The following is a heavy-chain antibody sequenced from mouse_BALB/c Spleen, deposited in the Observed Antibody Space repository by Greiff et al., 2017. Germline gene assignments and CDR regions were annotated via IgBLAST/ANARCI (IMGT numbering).Heavy chain of an antibody. CDR3: ASDLLWLRRGAY. CDR1: GFAFSSYD. V-gene: IGHV5-12-1*01. D-gene: IGHD2-2*01. J-gene: IGHJ3*01. Sequence: EVQVVESGGGLVKPGGSLKLSCAASGFAFSSYDMSWVRQTPEKRLEWVAYISSGGSYTYYPDSVKGRFTISRDNAKNTLYLQMSSLKSEDTAMYYCASDLLWLRRGAYWGQGTLVTVSA. CDR2: ISSGGSYT.